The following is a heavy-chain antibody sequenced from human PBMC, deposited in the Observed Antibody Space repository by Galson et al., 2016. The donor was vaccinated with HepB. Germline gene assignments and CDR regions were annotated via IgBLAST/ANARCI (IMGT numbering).Heavy chain of an antibody. CDR3: IHDLDYNYGMDC. CDR2: MTNKGSDGTT. J-gene: IGHJ6*02. CDR1: GFPFSPAW. V-gene: IGHV3-15*01. Sequence: SLRLSCAGSGFPFSPAWMNWVRQAPGKGLEWVGRMTNKGSDGTTEYAAPVKGRITIARDDSKNTLYLQMNSLTTEGTAISYCIHDLDYNYGMDCWGHGTTVTVSS. D-gene: IGHD2-21*02.